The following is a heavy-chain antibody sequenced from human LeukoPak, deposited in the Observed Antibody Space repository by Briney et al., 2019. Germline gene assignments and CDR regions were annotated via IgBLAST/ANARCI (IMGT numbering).Heavy chain of an antibody. CDR2: INPNSGGT. D-gene: IGHD3-10*01. V-gene: IGHV1-2*02. J-gene: IGHJ5*02. CDR1: GYTFTGYY. CDR3: ARGGSGSYFSWLDP. Sequence: ASVKVSCKASGYTFTGYYIHWVRQAPGQGLECMGWINPNSGGTNYAQKFQGRVTMTRDTSISTAYMELSRLRSDDAAVYYCARGGSGSYFSWLDPWGQGTLVTVSS.